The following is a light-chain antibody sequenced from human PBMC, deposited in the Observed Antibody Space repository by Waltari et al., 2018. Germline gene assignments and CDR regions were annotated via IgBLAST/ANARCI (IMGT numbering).Light chain of an antibody. V-gene: IGKV3-20*01. CDR1: QSVSSSY. CDR3: QQYGSSPPLT. CDR2: GAS. J-gene: IGKJ4*01. Sequence: EIVLTQSPGTLSLSPGERATLSCRASQSVSSSYLAWYQQKPGQAPRLLIYGASSSATGIPDMCSGSGSGTDFTLTISRREPEDFAVYYCQQYGSSPPLTFGGGTKVEIK.